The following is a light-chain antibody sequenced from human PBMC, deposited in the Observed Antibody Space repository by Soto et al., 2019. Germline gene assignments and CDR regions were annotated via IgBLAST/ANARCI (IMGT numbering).Light chain of an antibody. V-gene: IGKV1-27*01. CDR3: QKYNSAPLT. Sequence: DVQMTQSPSSLSAFVGDRVTITCRASQCIAPDLAWFQQKPGKVPKLLIYATSTLQSGVPSRFSGSGSGTDFTLTINSLQPEDVGTYYCQKYNSAPLTFGGGTKVEIK. J-gene: IGKJ4*01. CDR2: ATS. CDR1: QCIAPD.